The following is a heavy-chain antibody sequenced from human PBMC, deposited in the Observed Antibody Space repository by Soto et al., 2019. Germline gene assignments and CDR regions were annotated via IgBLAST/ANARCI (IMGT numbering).Heavy chain of an antibody. CDR1: GGTFSSYA. CDR2: IIPFIGTA. Sequence: GASVKVSCKASGGTFSSYAISWVRQAPGQGLEWMGRIIPFIGTANYAQKFQGRVTITADESTSTAYMELTSLRSEDTAVYYCARAQSVGATKGYYFDYWGQGTLVTVSS. CDR3: ARAQSVGATKGYYFDY. V-gene: IGHV1-69*11. J-gene: IGHJ4*02. D-gene: IGHD1-26*01.